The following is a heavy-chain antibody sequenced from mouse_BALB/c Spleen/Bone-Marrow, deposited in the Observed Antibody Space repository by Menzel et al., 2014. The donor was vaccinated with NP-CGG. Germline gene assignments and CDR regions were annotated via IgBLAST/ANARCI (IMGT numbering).Heavy chain of an antibody. Sequence: EVMLVESGGGLVQPGGSLKLSCAASGFTFSSFGMHWVRQAPEKGLEWVAYISSGSSTNYYAAPEKGRFTISSTNPKHNLLLQMTGLRSEATAKYCCASKAFVYFDYWGQGTPVTVSS. CDR2: ISSGSSTN. D-gene: IGHD3-2*02. J-gene: IGHJ2*01. CDR3: ASKAFVYFDY. V-gene: IGHV5-17*02. CDR1: GFTFSSFG.